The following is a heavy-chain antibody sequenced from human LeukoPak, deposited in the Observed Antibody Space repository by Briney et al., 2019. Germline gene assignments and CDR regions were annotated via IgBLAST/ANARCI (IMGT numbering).Heavy chain of an antibody. V-gene: IGHV3-23*01. Sequence: GGSLRLSCVASGFSFSNYAINWVRQAPGKGLEWVSHISNGGNNKYYADSVKGRFTISRDNSKNTLYLQMNSLRAEDTAVYYCAKDSGYDAFDYWGQGTLVTVSS. J-gene: IGHJ4*02. D-gene: IGHD5-12*01. CDR1: GFSFSNYA. CDR3: AKDSGYDAFDY. CDR2: ISNGGNNK.